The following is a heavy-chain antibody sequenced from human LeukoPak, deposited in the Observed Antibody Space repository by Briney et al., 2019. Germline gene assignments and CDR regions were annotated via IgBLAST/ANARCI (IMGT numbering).Heavy chain of an antibody. CDR1: GFTFSSYS. J-gene: IGHJ5*02. CDR2: ISGSSSTI. V-gene: IGHV3-48*01. Sequence: GGSLRLSCAASGFTFSSYSMNWVRQAPGKGLEWISYISGSSSTIYYADSVKGRFTISRDNSKNTLYLQMNSLRPDDTAVYYCAKDYSKTSYYGSGTYYRPNWFDPWGQGTLVTVSS. D-gene: IGHD3-10*01. CDR3: AKDYSKTSYYGSGTYYRPNWFDP.